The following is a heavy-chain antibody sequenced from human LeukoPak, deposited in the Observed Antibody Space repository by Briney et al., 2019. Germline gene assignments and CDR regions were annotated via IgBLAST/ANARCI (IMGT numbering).Heavy chain of an antibody. D-gene: IGHD3-10*02. CDR2: IQYDGSNE. CDR3: AELGITMIGGV. Sequence: GGSLRLSCAASGFTFSSYGVHWVRQAPGKGLEWVAYIQYDGSNEQYAHSVKGRFRISRDSSKNILYLQMNSLRAEDTAVYYCAELGITMIGGVWGKGTTVTISS. V-gene: IGHV3-30*02. CDR1: GFTFSSYG. J-gene: IGHJ6*04.